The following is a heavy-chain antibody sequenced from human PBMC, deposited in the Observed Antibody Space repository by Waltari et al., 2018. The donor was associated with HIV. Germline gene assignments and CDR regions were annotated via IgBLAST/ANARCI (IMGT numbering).Heavy chain of an antibody. CDR3: AKGGNYYGSGSYL. CDR1: GFTFDDYA. V-gene: IGHV3-9*01. Sequence: EVQLVESGGGLVQPGRSLRLSCAASGFTFDDYAMHWVRQAPGKGLEWVSGISWNSGSIGYADSVKGRFTISRDNAKNSLYLQMNSLRAEDTALYYCAKGGNYYGSGSYLWGQGTLVTVSS. J-gene: IGHJ4*02. D-gene: IGHD3-10*01. CDR2: ISWNSGSI.